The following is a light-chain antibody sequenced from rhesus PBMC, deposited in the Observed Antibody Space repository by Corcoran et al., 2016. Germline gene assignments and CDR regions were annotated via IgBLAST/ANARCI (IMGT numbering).Light chain of an antibody. V-gene: IGKV1-94*01. Sequence: DIQMTQSPSSLSASVGDRITVTCRASQDIDKELTWYQQKPGKAPTLLLYAAANLQTGVSSRFSVSGAGTEFTLTISSLQPEDVATYYCRQDYSTPYCFGQGTKVEIK. CDR2: AAA. J-gene: IGKJ2*01. CDR1: QDIDKE. CDR3: RQDYSTPYC.